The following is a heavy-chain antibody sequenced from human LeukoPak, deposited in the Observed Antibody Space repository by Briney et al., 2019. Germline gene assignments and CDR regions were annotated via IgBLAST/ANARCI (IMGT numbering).Heavy chain of an antibody. CDR1: GGSFSGYY. Sequence: PSETLSLTCAVYGGSFSGYYWSWIRQPPGKGLEWIGEINHSGSTNYNPSLKSRVTISVDTSKNQFSLKLSSVTAADTAVYYCARGTEQWLGPRSWFDPWGQGTLVTVSS. J-gene: IGHJ5*02. CDR2: INHSGST. V-gene: IGHV4-34*01. D-gene: IGHD6-19*01. CDR3: ARGTEQWLGPRSWFDP.